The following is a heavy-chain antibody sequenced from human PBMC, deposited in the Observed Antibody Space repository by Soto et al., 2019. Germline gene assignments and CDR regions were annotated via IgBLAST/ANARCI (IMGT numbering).Heavy chain of an antibody. D-gene: IGHD6-6*01. CDR1: GYTFTGYY. Sequence: QVQLVQSXAEXXXXXXXVKVSCKASGYTFTGYYMHWVRQAPGQGLEWMGWINPNSGGTNYAQKFQGWVTMTRDTSISTAYMELVRLRSVDTAVYYCARDLEQLTAEYYYYGMDVWGQGTTVTVSS. CDR3: ARDLEQLTAEYYYYGMDV. J-gene: IGHJ6*02. V-gene: IGHV1-2*04. CDR2: INPNSGGT.